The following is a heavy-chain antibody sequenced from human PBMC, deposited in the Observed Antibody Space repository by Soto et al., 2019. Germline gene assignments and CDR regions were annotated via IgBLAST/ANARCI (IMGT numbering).Heavy chain of an antibody. D-gene: IGHD2-2*02. J-gene: IGHJ4*02. V-gene: IGHV3-66*01. CDR3: AREVGLPLWNDPFLATAIPGYFDY. Sequence: TGGALRLPCGAPWFNVRNHHMNWVRRAPREGLEWGSVIYTAGSADFADSVKGRFSISRDDSKNTLYLQMSSLRAEDTAVYYCAREVGLPLWNDPFLATAIPGYFDYWGQGTLVTSPQ. CDR2: IYTAGSA. CDR1: WFNVRNHH.